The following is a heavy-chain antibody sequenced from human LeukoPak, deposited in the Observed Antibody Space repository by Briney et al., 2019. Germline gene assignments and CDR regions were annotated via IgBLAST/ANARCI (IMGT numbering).Heavy chain of an antibody. J-gene: IGHJ4*02. Sequence: GGSLRLSCAASGFTFSTHAMNWVRQAPGKGLEWVGRIKSKTDGGTTDYAAPVKGRFTISRDDSKNTLYLQMNSLKTEDTAVYYCSTTYYYDSSEGYWGQGTLVTVSS. CDR2: IKSKTDGGTT. CDR3: STTYYYDSSEGY. D-gene: IGHD3-22*01. CDR1: GFTFSTHA. V-gene: IGHV3-15*07.